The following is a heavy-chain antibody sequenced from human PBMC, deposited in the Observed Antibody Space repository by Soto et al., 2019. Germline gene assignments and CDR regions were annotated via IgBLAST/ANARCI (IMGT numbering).Heavy chain of an antibody. CDR2: IKSDGSNT. Sequence: GGSLRLSCAASGLTFSNYWMHWVRQAPGKGLVWVSCIKSDGSNTYYADSVKGRFTVSRDNARNTLYLQMNSLRAEDTAVYYCASNPRGGYFDYWGLGTLVTGSS. CDR3: ASNPRGGYFDY. D-gene: IGHD3-10*01. V-gene: IGHV3-74*01. J-gene: IGHJ4*02. CDR1: GLTFSNYW.